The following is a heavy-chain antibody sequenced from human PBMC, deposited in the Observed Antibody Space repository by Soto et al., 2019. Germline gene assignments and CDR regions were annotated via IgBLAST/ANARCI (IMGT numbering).Heavy chain of an antibody. V-gene: IGHV3-30*18. D-gene: IGHD2-2*01. CDR3: AKDPRRYCSSTSCYRGFMDV. J-gene: IGHJ6*02. CDR1: GFTFSSYG. CDR2: ISYDGSNK. Sequence: GVSLRLSCAASGFTFSSYGMHWVRQAPGKGLEWVAVISYDGSNKYYADSVKGRFTISRDNSKNTLYLQMNSLRAEDTAVYYCAKDPRRYCSSTSCYRGFMDVWGQGTTVTVSS.